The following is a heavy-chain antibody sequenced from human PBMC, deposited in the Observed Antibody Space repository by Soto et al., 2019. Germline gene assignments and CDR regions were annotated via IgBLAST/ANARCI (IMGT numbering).Heavy chain of an antibody. J-gene: IGHJ5*02. D-gene: IGHD6-13*01. CDR1: GGTFSSYA. V-gene: IGHV1-69*13. CDR2: IIPIFGTA. Sequence: GASVKVSCKASGGTFSSYAISWVRQAPGQGLEWMGGIIPIFGTANYAQKFQGRVTITADESTSTAYMELSSLRSEDTAVYYCARDRSGIAGSNWFDPWGQGTLVTVSS. CDR3: ARDRSGIAGSNWFDP.